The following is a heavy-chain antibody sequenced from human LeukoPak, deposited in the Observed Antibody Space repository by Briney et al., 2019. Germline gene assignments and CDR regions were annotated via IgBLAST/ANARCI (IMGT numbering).Heavy chain of an antibody. D-gene: IGHD2-2*02. CDR3: ARELYGYYYYGMDV. CDR2: ISSSSSTI. V-gene: IGHV3-48*04. Sequence: GGSLRLSCAASGFTFSSYSMDWVRQAPGKGLEWVSYISSSSSTIYHADSVKGRFTISRDNAKNSLYLQMNSLRAEDTAVYYCARELYGYYYYGMDVWGQGTTVTVSS. CDR1: GFTFSSYS. J-gene: IGHJ6*02.